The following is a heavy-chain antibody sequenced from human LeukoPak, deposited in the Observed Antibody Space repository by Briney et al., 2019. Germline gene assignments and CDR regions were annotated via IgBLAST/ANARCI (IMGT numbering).Heavy chain of an antibody. V-gene: IGHV1-8*01. Sequence: ASVKVSCKASGYTLTSYDINWVRQATGQGLEWMGWMNPNSGTTCYAQKFQGRVTRTRNTSISTAYMELSSLRSEDTAVYYCARTPPYSGYDYADYFQHWGQGTLVTVSS. CDR2: MNPNSGTT. CDR3: ARTPPYSGYDYADYFQH. J-gene: IGHJ1*01. CDR1: GYTLTSYD. D-gene: IGHD5-12*01.